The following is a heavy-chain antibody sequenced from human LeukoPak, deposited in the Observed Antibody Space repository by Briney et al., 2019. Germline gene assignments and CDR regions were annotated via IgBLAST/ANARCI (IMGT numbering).Heavy chain of an antibody. J-gene: IGHJ5*02. D-gene: IGHD6-19*01. CDR1: GGSISSYY. CDR2: IYYCGST. CDR3: ARCGGVRTGSGWRPGNWFDP. V-gene: IGHV4-59*08. Sequence: PSETLSLTCTVSGGSISSYYWSWIRQPPGKGLEWIGYIYYCGSTNYNPSLKSRVTISVDTSKNQFSLKFNSVTAADTAVYYCARCGGVRTGSGWRPGNWFDPWGQGTLVIVSS.